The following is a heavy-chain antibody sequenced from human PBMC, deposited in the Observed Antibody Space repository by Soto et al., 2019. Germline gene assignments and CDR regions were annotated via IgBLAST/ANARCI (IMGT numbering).Heavy chain of an antibody. J-gene: IGHJ5*02. CDR1: GGFLSESY. D-gene: IGHD3-10*01. Sequence: PSETLSLTCAVYGGFLSESYWTWIRQPPGKGLEWIGEINHVGGTNYNPSLKSRVTMSVDTSQNQFSLRLISVTAADTAMYFCVRICYQLPSSGVWFDPWGQGTPVTVSS. CDR3: VRICYQLPSSGVWFDP. V-gene: IGHV4-34*01. CDR2: INHVGGT.